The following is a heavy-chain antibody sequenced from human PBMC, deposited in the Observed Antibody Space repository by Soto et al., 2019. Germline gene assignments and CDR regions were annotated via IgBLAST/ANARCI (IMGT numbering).Heavy chain of an antibody. CDR2: ISSSSSYI. V-gene: IGHV3-21*01. CDR1: GFTFISYS. D-gene: IGHD5-12*01. Sequence: GGSLRLSCAASGFTFISYSMNWVRQAPGKGLEWVSSISSSSSYIYYADSVKGRFTISRDNAKNSLYLQMNSLRAEDTAVYYCARDLGYSGYDYFVYWGQGTLVTVSS. CDR3: ARDLGYSGYDYFVY. J-gene: IGHJ4*02.